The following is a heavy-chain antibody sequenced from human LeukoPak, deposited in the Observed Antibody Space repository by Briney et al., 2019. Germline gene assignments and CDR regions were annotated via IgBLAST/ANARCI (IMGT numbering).Heavy chain of an antibody. D-gene: IGHD1-14*01. V-gene: IGHV3-7*01. Sequence: PGGSLRLSCVASGFTFTNYWMNWVRQAPGKGLEWVASIKQGGSQKSYVDSVKGRFTISRDNAKNSLSLQMDSLRGEDTAVYYCARGKPLADYWGQGTLVTVSS. CDR2: IKQGGSQK. CDR1: GFTFTNYW. J-gene: IGHJ4*02. CDR3: ARGKPLADY.